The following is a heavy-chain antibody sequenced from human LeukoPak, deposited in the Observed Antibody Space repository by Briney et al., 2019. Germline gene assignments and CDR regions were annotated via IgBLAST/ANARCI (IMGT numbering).Heavy chain of an antibody. J-gene: IGHJ4*02. Sequence: ASVKVSCKASGYTFTSYGISWVRQAPGQGLEWMGWISAYNGNTNYAQKLQGRVTMTTDTSTSTAYMELRSLRSDDTAVYYCARVNNVVPLGELSPWGQGTLVTVSS. CDR1: GYTFTSYG. V-gene: IGHV1-18*01. D-gene: IGHD3-16*02. CDR3: ARVNNVVPLGELSP. CDR2: ISAYNGNT.